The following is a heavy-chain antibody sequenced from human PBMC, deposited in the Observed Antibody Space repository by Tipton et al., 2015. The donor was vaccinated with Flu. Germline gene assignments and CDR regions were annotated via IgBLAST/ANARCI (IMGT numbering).Heavy chain of an antibody. CDR2: INHSGST. J-gene: IGHJ5*02. V-gene: IGHV4-34*01. CDR3: ARIAGWQWLVRWLDP. Sequence: TLSLTCAVYGGSFSGYYWSWIRQPPGKGLEWIGEINHSGSTNYNPSLKSRVTISVDTSKNQFSLKLSSVTAADTAVYYCARIAGWQWLVRWLDPWGQGTLVTVSS. D-gene: IGHD6-19*01. CDR1: GGSFSGYY.